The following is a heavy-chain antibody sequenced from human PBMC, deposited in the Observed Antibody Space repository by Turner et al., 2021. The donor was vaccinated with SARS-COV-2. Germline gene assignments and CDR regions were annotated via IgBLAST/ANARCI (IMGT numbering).Heavy chain of an antibody. V-gene: IGHV4-39*01. Sequence: QLQLQESGPGLVKPSETLSLPCTVSGGPISSSTYYWGWIRQPPGKGLEWIGSIYSSGSTYYNPSLKSRVTISVDTSKNQFSLKLSSVTAADTAVYYCARTYYDFWSGYYGTPGYFDYWGQGTLVTVSS. J-gene: IGHJ4*02. CDR1: GGPISSSTYY. D-gene: IGHD3-3*01. CDR2: IYSSGST. CDR3: ARTYYDFWSGYYGTPGYFDY.